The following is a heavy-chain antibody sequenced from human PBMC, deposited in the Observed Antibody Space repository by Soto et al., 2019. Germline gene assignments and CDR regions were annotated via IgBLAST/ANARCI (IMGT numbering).Heavy chain of an antibody. V-gene: IGHV4-34*01. Sequence: PSETLSLTCAVYGGSFRGYYWSWIRQPPGKGLEWIGEINHSGSTNYNPSLKSRVTISVDTSKNQFSLKLSSVTAADTAVYYCARGGIVVVPAAILVKGFDPWGQGTLVTVSS. CDR3: ARGGIVVVPAAILVKGFDP. D-gene: IGHD2-2*02. CDR2: INHSGST. CDR1: GGSFRGYY. J-gene: IGHJ5*02.